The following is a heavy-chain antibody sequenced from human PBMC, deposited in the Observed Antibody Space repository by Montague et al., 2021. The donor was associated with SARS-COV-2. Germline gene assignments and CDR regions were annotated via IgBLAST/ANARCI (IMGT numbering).Heavy chain of an antibody. Sequence: TLSLTCTVSGDSIGSGGFYCTWIRHLPGKGLEWLGNIYHSGSTYFNPSLKSRLTMSVDTSKQHFSLNLTSVTAADTAVYYCARGGFYDCAATSCTTTEAFDIWGQGTMVTVSS. CDR2: IYHSGST. D-gene: IGHD2-2*01. CDR1: GDSIGSGGFY. V-gene: IGHV4-31*03. CDR3: ARGGFYDCAATSCTTTEAFDI. J-gene: IGHJ3*02.